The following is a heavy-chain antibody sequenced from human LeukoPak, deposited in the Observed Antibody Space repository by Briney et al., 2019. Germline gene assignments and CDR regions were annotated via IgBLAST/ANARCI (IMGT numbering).Heavy chain of an antibody. J-gene: IGHJ4*02. D-gene: IGHD6-13*01. CDR1: GLTVSSNY. V-gene: IGHV3-66*01. Sequence: GGSLRLSCAASGLTVSSNYMSWVRQAPGKGLEWVSVIYSGGSTYYADSVKGRFTISRDNSKNTLYLQMNSLRAEDTAVYYCAREGSSSSWELDYWGQGTLVTVSS. CDR2: IYSGGST. CDR3: AREGSSSSWELDY.